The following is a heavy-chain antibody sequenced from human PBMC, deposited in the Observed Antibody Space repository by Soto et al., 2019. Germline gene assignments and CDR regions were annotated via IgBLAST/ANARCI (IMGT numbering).Heavy chain of an antibody. CDR1: GYTFTSYY. D-gene: IGHD5-12*01. Sequence: ASVKVSCKASGYTFTSYYMRWVRQAPGQGLEWMGIINPSGGSTSYAQKFQGRVTMTRDTSTSTVYMELSSLRSEDTAVYYCAREVTRGSGSYYYYGMDVWGQGTTVTVSS. CDR3: AREVTRGSGSYYYYGMDV. CDR2: INPSGGST. V-gene: IGHV1-46*01. J-gene: IGHJ6*02.